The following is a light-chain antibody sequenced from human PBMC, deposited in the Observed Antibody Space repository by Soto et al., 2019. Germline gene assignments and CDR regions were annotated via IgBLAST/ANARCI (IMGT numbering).Light chain of an antibody. Sequence: DIVLTQSPGTLSFSPGERATLSCRASQIISSTYLGWYQQKPGQAPRLLIYGASSRDTGIPDRFSGSVSGTDFTLNISRLEPEDFAVYYCQRYGTSLYTFGQRTKLEIK. CDR2: GAS. CDR3: QRYGTSLYT. J-gene: IGKJ2*01. V-gene: IGKV3-20*01. CDR1: QIISSTY.